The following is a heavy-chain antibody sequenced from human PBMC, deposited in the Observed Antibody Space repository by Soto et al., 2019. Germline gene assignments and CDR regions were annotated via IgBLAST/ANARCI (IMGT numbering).Heavy chain of an antibody. CDR3: ARVEVGGDHFHFDY. CDR2: IYYSGST. D-gene: IGHD2-21*02. J-gene: IGHJ4*02. CDR1: GGSISSGGYY. Sequence: QVQLQESGPGLVKPSQTLSLTCTVSGGSISSGGYYWSWIRQHPGKGLEWIGYIYYSGSTYYNPSLKSRVTISVATSKNQFSLELSSVTAADTAVYYCARVEVGGDHFHFDYWGQGTLVTVSS. V-gene: IGHV4-31*03.